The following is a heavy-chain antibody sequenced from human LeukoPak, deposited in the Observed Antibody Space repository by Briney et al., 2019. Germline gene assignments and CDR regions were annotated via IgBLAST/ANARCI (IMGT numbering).Heavy chain of an antibody. J-gene: IGHJ6*02. CDR3: AREMNDRELDFYYGMDV. Sequence: GGSLRLSCAASGFTFTSYTMNWVRQAPGKGLEWVSSISSSSSDISYADSLKGRFTISRDNANNLLYVQMNSLRAEDAAVYFCAREMNDRELDFYYGMDVWGQGTTVTVSS. V-gene: IGHV3-21*01. CDR2: ISSSSSDI. CDR1: GFTFTSYT. D-gene: IGHD1-1*01.